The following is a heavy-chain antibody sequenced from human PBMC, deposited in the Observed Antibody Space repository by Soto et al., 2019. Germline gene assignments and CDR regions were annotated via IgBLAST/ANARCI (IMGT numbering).Heavy chain of an antibody. V-gene: IGHV4-4*02. J-gene: IGHJ6*02. CDR3: ARDSRSLAGYGMDV. Sequence: TLSLTCAVCGGSISSSNWWSWVRQPPGKGPEWIGEIYHSGSTNYNPSLKSRVTISVDKSKNQFSLKLSSVTAADTAVYYCARDSRSLAGYGMDVWGQGTAVTASS. D-gene: IGHD6-13*01. CDR1: GGSISSSNW. CDR2: IYHSGST.